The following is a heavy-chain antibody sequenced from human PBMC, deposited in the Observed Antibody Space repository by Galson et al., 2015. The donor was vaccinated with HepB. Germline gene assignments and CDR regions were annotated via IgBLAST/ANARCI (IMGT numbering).Heavy chain of an antibody. Sequence: QSGAEVKKPGESLKISCKGSGYSFTSYWISWVRQMPGKGLEWMGRIDPSDSYTNYSPSFQGHVTISADKSISTAYLQWSSLKASDTAMYYCARPIIISSYGYGADAFDIWGQGTMVTVSS. CDR3: ARPIIISSYGYGADAFDI. CDR2: IDPSDSYT. J-gene: IGHJ3*02. D-gene: IGHD5-18*01. CDR1: GYSFTSYW. V-gene: IGHV5-10-1*01.